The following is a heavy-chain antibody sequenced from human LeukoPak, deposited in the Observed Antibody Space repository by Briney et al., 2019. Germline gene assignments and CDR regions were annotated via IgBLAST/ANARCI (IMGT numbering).Heavy chain of an antibody. Sequence: SETLSLTCTVSGGLIGAYYCTWIRQPPGKGLQWIGNIYYSGSTNYNPSLNSRLTMSIDTAKNQFSLQLSSVTAADTAVYYCARRRGSESYLFDYWGQGTLVIVS. J-gene: IGHJ4*02. V-gene: IGHV4-59*12. CDR3: ARRRGSESYLFDY. CDR2: IYYSGST. CDR1: GGLIGAYY. D-gene: IGHD3-10*01.